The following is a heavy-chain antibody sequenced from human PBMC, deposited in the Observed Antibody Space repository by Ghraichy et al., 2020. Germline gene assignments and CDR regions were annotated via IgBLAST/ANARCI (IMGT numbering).Heavy chain of an antibody. V-gene: IGHV1-8*01. J-gene: IGHJ4*02. D-gene: IGHD3-10*01. CDR2: MNPNSGNT. CDR1: GYTFTSYD. CDR3: ARGYMVRGRPAY. Sequence: ASVKVSCKASGYTFTSYDINWVRQATGQGLEWMGWMNPNSGNTGYAQKFQGRVTMTRNTSISTAYMELSSLRSEDTAVYYCARGYMVRGRPAYWGQGTLVTVSS.